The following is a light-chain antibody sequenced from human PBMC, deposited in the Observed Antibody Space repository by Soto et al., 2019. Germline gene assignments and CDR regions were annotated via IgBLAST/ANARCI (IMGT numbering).Light chain of an antibody. CDR2: SAS. J-gene: IGKJ4*01. V-gene: IGKV3-11*01. Sequence: EIVLTQSPATLSLSPGERATLSCRDSQSVRNDLVWYHQKPGQAPRVLIYSASNRATGIPARFSGSGSGTDFTLTISSIEPEDVAVYYCQQRTNWPPTFGGGTKVEMK. CDR1: QSVRND. CDR3: QQRTNWPPT.